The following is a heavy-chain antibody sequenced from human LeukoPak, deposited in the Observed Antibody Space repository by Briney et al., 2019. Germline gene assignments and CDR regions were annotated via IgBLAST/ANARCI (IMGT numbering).Heavy chain of an antibody. D-gene: IGHD3-10*01. CDR3: ARTMVRGVIIHGYYSMDV. V-gene: IGHV3-9*01. CDR2: ISWDSGSI. Sequence: GGSLRLSCAASGFTFDDYAMHWVRQAPGKGLEWVSGISWDSGSIGYADSVKGRFTISRDNAKSSLYLQMNSLRAEDTAIYYCARTMVRGVIIHGYYSMDVWGKGTTVTISS. J-gene: IGHJ6*03. CDR1: GFTFDDYA.